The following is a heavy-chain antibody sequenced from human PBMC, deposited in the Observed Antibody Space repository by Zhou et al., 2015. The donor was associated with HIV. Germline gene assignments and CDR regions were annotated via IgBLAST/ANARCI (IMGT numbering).Heavy chain of an antibody. D-gene: IGHD1-1*01. CDR1: GGTFSNYA. J-gene: IGHJ4*02. CDR2: NIPNFGVS. V-gene: IGHV1-69*09. CDR3: AGHFLSDTRIRSRPWT. Sequence: QVQLVQSGPEVKKPGSSVKVSCKASGGTFSNYAISWVRQAPGHGLEWVGRNIPNFGVSNYAQKFQGRVTITADKSTGTAYMELSSLRSDDTAVYYCAGHFLSDTRIRSRPWTWAQGTLVTVSS.